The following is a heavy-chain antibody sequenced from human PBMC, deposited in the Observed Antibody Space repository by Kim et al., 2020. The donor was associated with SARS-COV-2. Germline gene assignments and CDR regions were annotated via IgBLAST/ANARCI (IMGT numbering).Heavy chain of an antibody. Sequence: NPSLKSRVTISVDTSKNQFSLKLSSVTAADTAVYYCAKSWYRVSAWFDPWGQGTLVTVSS. D-gene: IGHD6-13*01. J-gene: IGHJ5*02. V-gene: IGHV4-39*01. CDR3: AKSWYRVSAWFDP.